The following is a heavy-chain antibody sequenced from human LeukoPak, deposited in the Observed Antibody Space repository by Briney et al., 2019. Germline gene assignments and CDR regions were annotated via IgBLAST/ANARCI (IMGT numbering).Heavy chain of an antibody. CDR3: ARARWQLVPYFDS. D-gene: IGHD6-6*01. V-gene: IGHV1-2*02. Sequence: ASVKVSCEASGYTFTDYYMHWVRQAPGQGLEWMGWINPNSGGTNFAQKFQGRVAMTRDTSISTAYLELGSLRSDDTAVYFCARARWQLVPYFDSWGQGTLVTVS. CDR1: GYTFTDYY. CDR2: INPNSGGT. J-gene: IGHJ4*02.